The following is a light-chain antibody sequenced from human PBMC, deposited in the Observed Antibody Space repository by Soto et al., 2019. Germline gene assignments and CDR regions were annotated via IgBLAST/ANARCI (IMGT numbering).Light chain of an antibody. Sequence: QSVLTQPASVSGSPGQSITISCTGTSSDIGGYKYFSWYQQHPGKAPKLMLYDVSNRPSGVSNRFSGSQSGNTASLIISGLQAEDEADYYCSSYTSSSTYVVFGGGTQLTVL. V-gene: IGLV2-14*01. J-gene: IGLJ2*01. CDR3: SSYTSSSTYVV. CDR1: SSDIGGYKY. CDR2: DVS.